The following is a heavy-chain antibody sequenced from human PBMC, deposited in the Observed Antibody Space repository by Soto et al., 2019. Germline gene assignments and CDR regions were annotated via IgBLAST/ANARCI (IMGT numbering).Heavy chain of an antibody. Sequence: ASVKVSCKTSGYTFSTSGISWVRQAPVQGLEWVGWIRPDNGNTKSAQRLQGRVTLTTDTSASTAYMELRSLTSDDTAMYYCARDTESNRYNDWGQGTLVTVS. J-gene: IGHJ1*01. CDR3: ARDTESNRYND. V-gene: IGHV1-18*01. CDR2: IRPDNGNT. CDR1: GYTFSTSG. D-gene: IGHD1-20*01.